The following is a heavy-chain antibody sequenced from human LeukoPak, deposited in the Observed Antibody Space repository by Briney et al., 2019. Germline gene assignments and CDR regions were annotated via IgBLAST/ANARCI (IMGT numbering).Heavy chain of an antibody. J-gene: IGHJ4*02. CDR3: ARWGSLPSGIDY. D-gene: IGHD3-16*01. V-gene: IGHV1-46*01. Sequence: ASVKVSCMASGYTFTSCYMHWVRPAPGQGLEWMGIINPSGGSTSYAQKFQGRVTMTRDTSTSTVYMELSSLRSEDTAVYYCARWGSLPSGIDYWGQGTLVTVSS. CDR1: GYTFTSCY. CDR2: INPSGGST.